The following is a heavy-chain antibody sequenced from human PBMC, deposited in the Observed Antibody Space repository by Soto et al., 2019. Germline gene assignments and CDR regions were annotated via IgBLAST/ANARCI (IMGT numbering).Heavy chain of an antibody. Sequence: SETLSLTFAVYGASLSDNYCNWLRQPPGKGLEWIGEIYYSGSTYYNPSLKSRVTISVDTSKNQFSLKLSSVTAADTAVYYCARDPDNEWLNWFDPWGQGTLVTVSS. CDR1: GASLSDNY. CDR3: ARDPDNEWLNWFDP. CDR2: IYYSGST. J-gene: IGHJ5*02. V-gene: IGHV4-34*01. D-gene: IGHD3-3*01.